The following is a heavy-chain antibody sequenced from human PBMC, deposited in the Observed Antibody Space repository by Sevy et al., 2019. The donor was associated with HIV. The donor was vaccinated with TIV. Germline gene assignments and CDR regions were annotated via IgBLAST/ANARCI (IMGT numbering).Heavy chain of an antibody. Sequence: SETLSLTCTVSGGSISSYYWSWIRQPAGKGLEWIGRIYTSGSTNYNPSLKSRVTMSVDTSKNQFSLQLSSVTAADTAVYYCARDLDGYNAAPSYFDYWGQGTLVTVSS. CDR3: ARDLDGYNAAPSYFDY. CDR1: GGSISSYY. CDR2: IYTSGST. V-gene: IGHV4-4*07. D-gene: IGHD5-12*01. J-gene: IGHJ4*02.